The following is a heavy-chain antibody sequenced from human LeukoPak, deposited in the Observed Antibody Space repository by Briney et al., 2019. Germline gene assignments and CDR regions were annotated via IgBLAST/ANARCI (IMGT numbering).Heavy chain of an antibody. V-gene: IGHV1-18*01. CDR1: GYTFTNYI. Sequence: ASVKVSCKASGYTFTNYIISWVRQAPGQGLEWMGWISAHNGNTNYAQKLQGRVTMTTGTSTATAYMELRSLSSDDTAVYYCARGGNYFRFDPWGQGTLVTVSS. CDR2: ISAHNGNT. J-gene: IGHJ5*02. CDR3: ARGGNYFRFDP. D-gene: IGHD2/OR15-2a*01.